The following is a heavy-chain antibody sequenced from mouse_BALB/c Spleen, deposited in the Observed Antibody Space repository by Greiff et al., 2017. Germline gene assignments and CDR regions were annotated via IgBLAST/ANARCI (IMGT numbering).Heavy chain of an antibody. CDR1: GYAFSSSW. Sequence: QVQLQQSGPELVKPGASVKISCKASGYAFSSSWMNWVKQRPGQGLEWIGRIYPGDGDTNYNGKFKGKATLTADKSSSTAYMQLSSLTSVDSAVYFCARSILYYGKSPPLYYAMDYWGQGTSVTVSS. D-gene: IGHD1-1*01. CDR2: IYPGDGDT. V-gene: IGHV1-82*01. CDR3: ARSILYYGKSPPLYYAMDY. J-gene: IGHJ4*01.